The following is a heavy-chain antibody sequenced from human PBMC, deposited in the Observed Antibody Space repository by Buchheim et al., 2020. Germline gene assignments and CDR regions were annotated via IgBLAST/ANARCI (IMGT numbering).Heavy chain of an antibody. Sequence: QVQLQESGPGLVKPSETLSVTCTVSGGAIGSYYWNWIRQPPGKGLEWIGYVYYSGSTNYNPSLQSRVTMSVDTSRNQFSLRLTSVTAADTAVYYCARTLGLNYFDPWGQGTL. CDR3: ARTLGLNYFDP. CDR2: VYYSGST. V-gene: IGHV4-59*01. D-gene: IGHD1-26*01. CDR1: GGAIGSYY. J-gene: IGHJ5*02.